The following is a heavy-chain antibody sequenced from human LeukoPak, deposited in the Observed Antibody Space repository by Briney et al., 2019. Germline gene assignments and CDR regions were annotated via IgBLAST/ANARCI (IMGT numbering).Heavy chain of an antibody. CDR1: GGSFSGYY. CDR2: INHSGST. Sequence: SETLSLTCAVYGGSFSGYYWSWIRQPPGKGLEWIGEINHSGSTNYNPSLKSRVTISVDTSKNQFSLKLSSVTAADTAVYYCARWDDYGDYRDAFDIWGQGTMVTVSS. V-gene: IGHV4-34*01. D-gene: IGHD4-17*01. CDR3: ARWDDYGDYRDAFDI. J-gene: IGHJ3*02.